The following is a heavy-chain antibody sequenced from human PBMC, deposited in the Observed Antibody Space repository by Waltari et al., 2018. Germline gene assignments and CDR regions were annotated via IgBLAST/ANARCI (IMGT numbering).Heavy chain of an antibody. CDR1: GFPFGDFG. J-gene: IGHJ4*02. D-gene: IGHD6-13*01. CDR3: ARDQYSSSWYSY. V-gene: IGHV3-20*04. CDR2: INWNGGST. Sequence: EVQLVESGGGVVRPGGSLSLSCAASGFPFGDFGMSWFRQAPGKGLEWVSGINWNGGSTGYADSVKGRFTISRDNAKNSLYLQMNSLRAEDTDLYYCARDQYSSSWYSYWGQGTLVTVSS.